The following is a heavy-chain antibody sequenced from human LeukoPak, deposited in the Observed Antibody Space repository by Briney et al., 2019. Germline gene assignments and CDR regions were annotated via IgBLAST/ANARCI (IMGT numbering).Heavy chain of an antibody. D-gene: IGHD3-22*01. J-gene: IGHJ4*02. Sequence: GGSLRLSCAASGFTVGSSYMGWVRQAPGKGLEWVSAISGSGGATYYADSVKGRFTISRDNSKNTLYLQMNSLRAEDTALYYCASLDYFDSSDYGDYWGQGTLVTVSS. CDR3: ASLDYFDSSDYGDY. CDR1: GFTVGSSY. CDR2: ISGSGGAT. V-gene: IGHV3-23*01.